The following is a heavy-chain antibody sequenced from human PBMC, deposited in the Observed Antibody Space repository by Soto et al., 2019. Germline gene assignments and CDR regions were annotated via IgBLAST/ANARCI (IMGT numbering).Heavy chain of an antibody. V-gene: IGHV4-31*03. CDR3: SIYCAHGVRTNPFDYYVMDV. Sequence: ILSLTGTVSGGSISSGGYYWSWIRQHPGEGVEWIGYIYYSGSTYSNPSLKSRVTISVHTSKNQCSLKLSSVTAADTAVYYCSIYCAHGVRTNPFDYYVMDVWGQASPVIDSS. D-gene: IGHD2-8*01. CDR2: IYYSGST. CDR1: GGSISSGGYY. J-gene: IGHJ6*02.